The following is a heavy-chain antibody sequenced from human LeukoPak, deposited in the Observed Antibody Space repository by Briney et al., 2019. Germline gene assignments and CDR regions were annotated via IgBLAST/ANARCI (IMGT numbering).Heavy chain of an antibody. Sequence: SETLSLTCSVSGDSISSSSSYWGWIRQPPGKGLEWIGSIYYSGSTYYNTSLKSRVTISVDTSKNQFSLKLNSVTAADTAVYYCARVREDPWNSAPHAFDIWGQGTMVTVSS. CDR1: GDSISSSSSY. J-gene: IGHJ3*02. D-gene: IGHD1-1*01. CDR3: ARVREDPWNSAPHAFDI. V-gene: IGHV4-39*01. CDR2: IYYSGST.